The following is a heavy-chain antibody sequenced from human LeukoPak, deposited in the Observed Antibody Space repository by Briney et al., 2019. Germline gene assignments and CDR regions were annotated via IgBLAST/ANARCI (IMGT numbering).Heavy chain of an antibody. Sequence: GRSLRLSCAASGFTFGSYAMSWVRQVPGKGLEWVSAISGSGGSTYYADSVKGRFTISRDNSKNTLYLQMNSLRAEDTAVYYCAKKLLTVTTWGFDYWGQGTLVTVSS. CDR3: AKKLLTVTTWGFDY. D-gene: IGHD4-11*01. CDR1: GFTFGSYA. V-gene: IGHV3-23*01. J-gene: IGHJ4*02. CDR2: ISGSGGST.